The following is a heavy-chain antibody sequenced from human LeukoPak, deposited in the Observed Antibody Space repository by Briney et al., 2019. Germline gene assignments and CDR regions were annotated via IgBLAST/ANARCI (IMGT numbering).Heavy chain of an antibody. Sequence: PGGSLRLSCAASGFTFDDYAMHWVRQAPGKGLEWVSSISSSSYIYYADSVKGRFTISRDNAKNSLYLQMNSLRAEDTAVYYCARGMRGDWFDPWGQGTLVTVSS. V-gene: IGHV3-69-1*01. CDR1: GFTFDDYA. CDR2: ISSSSYI. CDR3: ARGMRGDWFDP. J-gene: IGHJ5*02. D-gene: IGHD3-16*01.